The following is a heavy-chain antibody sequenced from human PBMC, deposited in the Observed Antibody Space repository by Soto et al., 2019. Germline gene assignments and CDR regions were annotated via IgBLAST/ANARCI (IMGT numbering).Heavy chain of an antibody. CDR3: ARNGDDFWRYHHPAEYYLSGMDV. CDR1: GYTFTSYG. J-gene: IGHJ6*02. Sequence: ASVKVSCKASGYTFTSYGISWVRQAPGQGLEWMGWISAYNGNTNYAQKLQGRVTMTTDTSTSTAYMELRSLRSDDTAVYYCARNGDDFWRYHHPAEYYLSGMDVWGQGTTVTVSS. V-gene: IGHV1-18*01. D-gene: IGHD3-3*01. CDR2: ISAYNGNT.